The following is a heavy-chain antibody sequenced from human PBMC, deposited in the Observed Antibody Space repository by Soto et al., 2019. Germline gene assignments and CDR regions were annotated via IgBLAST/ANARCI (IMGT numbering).Heavy chain of an antibody. D-gene: IGHD5-12*01. CDR1: GFTFSSSI. CDR2: IVVGSGHT. CDR3: AGAIEMATIYYYGMDV. J-gene: IGHJ6*02. V-gene: IGHV1-58*01. Sequence: SVKVSCKASGFTFSSSIVQWVRQARGQRLEWIGWIVVGSGHTNYEQKFQERVTITKDMSTSTAYMELSSLRSEDTAVYYCAGAIEMATIYYYGMDVWGQETTVTVS.